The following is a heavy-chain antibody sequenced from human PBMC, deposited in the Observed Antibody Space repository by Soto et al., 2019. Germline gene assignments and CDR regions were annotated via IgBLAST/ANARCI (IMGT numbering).Heavy chain of an antibody. D-gene: IGHD3-22*01. Sequence: SETLSLTCTVSGGSISSYCWSWIRQPPGKGLEWIGYIYYSGSTNYNPSLKSRVTISVDTSKNQFSLKLSSVTAADTAVYYCARPGDSSGYYPFDYWGQGTLVTVSS. J-gene: IGHJ4*02. CDR3: ARPGDSSGYYPFDY. V-gene: IGHV4-59*08. CDR2: IYYSGST. CDR1: GGSISSYC.